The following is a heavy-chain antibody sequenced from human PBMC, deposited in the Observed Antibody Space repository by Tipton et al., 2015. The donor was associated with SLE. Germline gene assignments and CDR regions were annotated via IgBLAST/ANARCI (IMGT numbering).Heavy chain of an antibody. CDR2: IYSGGST. Sequence: SLRLSCAASGFTVSSNYMSWVRQAPGKGLEWVSVIYSGGSTYYADSVKGRFTISRDNAKNSLYLQMNSLRAEDTAVYYCATMGGSGDYDYWGQGTLVTVSS. J-gene: IGHJ4*02. D-gene: IGHD4-17*01. CDR3: ATMGGSGDYDY. CDR1: GFTVSSNY. V-gene: IGHV3-53*01.